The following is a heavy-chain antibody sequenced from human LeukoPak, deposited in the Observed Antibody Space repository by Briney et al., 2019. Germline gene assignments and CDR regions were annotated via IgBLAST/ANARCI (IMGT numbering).Heavy chain of an antibody. CDR2: ISSSSSYI. CDR1: GFTFSSYS. J-gene: IGHJ4*02. D-gene: IGHD6-19*01. Sequence: GGSLRLSCAASGFTFSSYSMNWVHQAPGKGLEWVSSISSSSSYIYYADSVKGRFTISRDNAKNSLYLQMNSLRAEDTAVYYCARGDVSAVACGYWGQGTLVTLSS. CDR3: ARGDVSAVACGY. V-gene: IGHV3-21*01.